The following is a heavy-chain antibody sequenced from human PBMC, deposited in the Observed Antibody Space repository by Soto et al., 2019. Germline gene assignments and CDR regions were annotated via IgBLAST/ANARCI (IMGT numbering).Heavy chain of an antibody. V-gene: IGHV3-48*03. CDR1: GFTFSSYE. CDR2: ISSSGSTI. J-gene: IGHJ4*02. CDR3: ARAPIQLWHTFDY. Sequence: PGGSLRLSCAASGFTFSSYEMNWVRQAPGKGLEWVSYISSSGSTIYYADSVKGRFTISRDNAKNSLYLQMNSLRAEDTAVYYCARAPIQLWHTFDYWGQGTLVTVSS. D-gene: IGHD5-18*01.